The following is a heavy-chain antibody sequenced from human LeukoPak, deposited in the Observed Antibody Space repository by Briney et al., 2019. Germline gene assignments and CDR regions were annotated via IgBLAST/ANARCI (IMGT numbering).Heavy chain of an antibody. CDR3: AISLGYCSSTSCYWDDY. D-gene: IGHD2-2*01. V-gene: IGHV4-4*07. J-gene: IGHJ4*02. Sequence: SETLSLTCTVSGGSISSYYWSWIRQPAGKGLEWIGRIYTSGSTNYNPSLTRRVTMSVDTSKNQFSLKLSSVTAADTAVYYCAISLGYCSSTSCYWDDYWGQGTLVTVSS. CDR1: GGSISSYY. CDR2: IYTSGST.